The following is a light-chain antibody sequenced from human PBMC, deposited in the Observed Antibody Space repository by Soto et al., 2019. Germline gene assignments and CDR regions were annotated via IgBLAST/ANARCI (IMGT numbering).Light chain of an antibody. Sequence: DIQLTQSPSFLSASVGDRVTITCRASQGISSYLAWYQQKPGKAPKLLIYAASTLQSGVPSRFSGSGSGTEFTLTISSLQPEDFATYYRQQLSSYPLTFGGGTKVDIK. CDR3: QQLSSYPLT. CDR2: AAS. CDR1: QGISSY. J-gene: IGKJ4*01. V-gene: IGKV1-9*01.